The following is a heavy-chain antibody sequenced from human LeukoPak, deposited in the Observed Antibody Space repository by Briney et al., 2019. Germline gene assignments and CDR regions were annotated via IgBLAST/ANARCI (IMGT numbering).Heavy chain of an antibody. D-gene: IGHD4-23*01. CDR3: ARESYYGRNSDN. CDR2: ISSSSSYI. V-gene: IGHV3-21*01. Sequence: PRGSPRDSCAASGFTFSSYSMNWVRQAPGKGLEWVSSISSSSSYIYYADSVKGRFTISRDNAKNSLYLQMNSLRAEDTAVYYCARESYYGRNSDNWGRGAPLSVSS. CDR1: GFTFSSYS. J-gene: IGHJ4*02.